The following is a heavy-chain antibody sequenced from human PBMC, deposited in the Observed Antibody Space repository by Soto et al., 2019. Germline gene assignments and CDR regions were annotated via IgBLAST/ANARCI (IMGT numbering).Heavy chain of an antibody. Sequence: ASVKVSCKASGGTFSGYAISWVRQAPGQGLEWMGGIIPIFGTANYAQKFQGRVTITADESTSTAYMELSSLRSEDTAVYYCARERLWFGELFRYYGMDVWGQGTTVTVSS. CDR1: GGTFSGYA. V-gene: IGHV1-69*13. CDR2: IIPIFGTA. J-gene: IGHJ6*02. CDR3: ARERLWFGELFRYYGMDV. D-gene: IGHD3-10*01.